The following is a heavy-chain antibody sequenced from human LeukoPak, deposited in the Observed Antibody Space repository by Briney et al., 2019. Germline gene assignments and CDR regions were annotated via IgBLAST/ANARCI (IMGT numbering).Heavy chain of an antibody. CDR2: ISYDGSNK. J-gene: IGHJ4*02. Sequence: PGGSLRLSCAASGFTFSSYAMHWVRQAPGKGLEWVAVISYDGSNKYYADSVKGRFTISRDNCKNTLYLQMNSLRTEDTAVYYCARDGYGLDTPMVSTIFDCWGQGTLVTVSS. CDR1: GFTFSSYA. V-gene: IGHV3-30-3*01. D-gene: IGHD5-18*01. CDR3: ARDGYGLDTPMVSTIFDC.